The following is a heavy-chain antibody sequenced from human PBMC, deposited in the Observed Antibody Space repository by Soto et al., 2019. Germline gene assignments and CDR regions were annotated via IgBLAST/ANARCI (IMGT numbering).Heavy chain of an antibody. D-gene: IGHD3-22*01. V-gene: IGHV1-69*06. CDR1: GGTFSSYA. J-gene: IGHJ4*02. Sequence: QVQLVPSGAEVKKPGSSVKVSCKASGGTFSSYAISWVRQAPGQGLEWMGGIIPIFGTANYAQKFQGRVTITADKSTSTAYMELSSLRSEDTAVYYCASPDYDSSGSREGGFDYWGQGTLVTVSS. CDR3: ASPDYDSSGSREGGFDY. CDR2: IIPIFGTA.